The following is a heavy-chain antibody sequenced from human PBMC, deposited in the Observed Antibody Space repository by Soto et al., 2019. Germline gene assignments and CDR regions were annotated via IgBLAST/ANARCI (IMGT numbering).Heavy chain of an antibody. J-gene: IGHJ6*02. CDR3: ARDRFAATIYYGMDV. D-gene: IGHD5-12*01. V-gene: IGHV4-38-2*02. CDR2: IYHSGST. Sequence: PSETLSLTCAVSGYSISGGYYWGWIRQPPGKGLEWIGSIYHSGSTYYNPSLKSRVTISVDTSKNQFSLKLSSVTAADTAVYYCARDRFAATIYYGMDVWGQGTTVTVSS. CDR1: GYSISGGYY.